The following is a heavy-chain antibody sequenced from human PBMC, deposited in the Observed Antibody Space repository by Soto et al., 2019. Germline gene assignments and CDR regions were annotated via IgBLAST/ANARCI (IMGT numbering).Heavy chain of an antibody. CDR3: ARIKQIHRFDP. V-gene: IGHV4-30-4*01. CDR1: GGSISSGDYY. J-gene: IGHJ5*02. CDR2: IYYSGST. Sequence: SETLSLTCTVSGGSISSGDYYWSWIRQPPGKGLEWIGYIYYSGSTYYNPSLKSRVTISVDTSKNQFSLKLSSVTAADTAVYYCARIKQIHRFDPWGQGTRVTVSS.